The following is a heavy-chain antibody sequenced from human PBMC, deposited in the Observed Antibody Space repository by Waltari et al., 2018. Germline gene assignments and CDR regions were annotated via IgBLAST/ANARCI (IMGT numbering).Heavy chain of an antibody. J-gene: IGHJ2*01. CDR1: GASLSSYY. CDR3: ARDLYVMGVTGGVDGLGFFDL. CDR2: ISYNGNT. Sequence: QVQLQESGPGLVKPSETLSLTCTVSGASLSSYYWSWIRQSPGRGLEWIGYISYNGNTKLNPSLKSRATISADTSKNQFSLNLSSVTAADTALYYCARDLYVMGVTGGVDGLGFFDLWGRGTLVIVSS. D-gene: IGHD5-12*01. V-gene: IGHV4-59*01.